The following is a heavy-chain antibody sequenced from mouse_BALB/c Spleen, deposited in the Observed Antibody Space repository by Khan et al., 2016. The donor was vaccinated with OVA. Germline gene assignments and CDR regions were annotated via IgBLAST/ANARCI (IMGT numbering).Heavy chain of an antibody. V-gene: IGHV1-77*01. J-gene: IGHJ3*01. Sequence: VQLQESGAELARPGASVKLSCKASGYTFTDYNINWVKQRTGQGLEWIGEIYPGSNNTYYNEKFKGKATLTADKSSSTAYMQLSSLTSEDSAVXFCAREWGGWFSVWGPGTLVTVS. CDR1: GYTFTDYN. CDR3: AREWGGWFSV. CDR2: IYPGSNNT.